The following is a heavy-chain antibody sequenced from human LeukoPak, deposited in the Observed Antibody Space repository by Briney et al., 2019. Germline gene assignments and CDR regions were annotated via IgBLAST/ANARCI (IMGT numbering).Heavy chain of an antibody. CDR2: IYSGGST. J-gene: IGHJ4*02. CDR3: AREPVGGVVAEGYFDY. CDR1: GFTVSSNY. V-gene: IGHV3-53*01. Sequence: GGSLRLSCAASGFTVSSNYMSWVRQAPGKGLEWISVIYSGGSTYYADSVKGRFTIPRDNSKNTLYLQMNSLRAEDTAVYYCAREPVGGVVAEGYFDYWGQGTLVTVSS. D-gene: IGHD2-15*01.